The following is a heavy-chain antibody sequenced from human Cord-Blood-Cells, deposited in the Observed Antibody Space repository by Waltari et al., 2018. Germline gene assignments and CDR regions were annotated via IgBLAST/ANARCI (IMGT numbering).Heavy chain of an antibody. CDR2: IIPIFGTA. V-gene: IGHV1-69*01. CDR1: GGTFSSYA. D-gene: IGHD3-10*01. CDR3: ARSRYLWFGELLNFDY. Sequence: QVQLVQSGAEVKKPGTSVTVSCKASGGTFSSYAIRWVRQAPGQGLEWMGGIIPIFGTANYTQKFQGRVTITADESTSTAYMELSSLRSEDTAVYYCARSRYLWFGELLNFDYWGQGTLVTVSS. J-gene: IGHJ4*02.